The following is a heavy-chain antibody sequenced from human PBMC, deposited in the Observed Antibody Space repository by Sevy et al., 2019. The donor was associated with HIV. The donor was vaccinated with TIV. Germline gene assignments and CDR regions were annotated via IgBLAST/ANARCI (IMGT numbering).Heavy chain of an antibody. Sequence: GESLKISCAASGFTFDSYAMHWVRRVAGKGLEWVSTISGSGYATYYADSVKGRFIISRDTSRNTLYLQMNSLRVEVSAVYFCAKDRVTVFGVVVTFDSWGQGTLVTVSS. CDR3: AKDRVTVFGVVVTFDS. J-gene: IGHJ4*02. V-gene: IGHV3-23*01. D-gene: IGHD3-3*01. CDR1: GFTFDSYA. CDR2: ISGSGYAT.